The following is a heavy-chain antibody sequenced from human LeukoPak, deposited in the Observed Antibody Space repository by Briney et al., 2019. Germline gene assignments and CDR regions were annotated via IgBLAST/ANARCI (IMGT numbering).Heavy chain of an antibody. CDR3: ARSGQNYYDSSGYDY. CDR2: ISSSGSTI. CDR1: GFTFSDYY. J-gene: IGHJ4*02. Sequence: GGSLRLSCAASGFTFSDYYMSWIRQAPGKGLEWVSYISSSGSTIYFADSVKGRFTISRDNAKNSLYLQMNSLRAEDTAVYYCARSGQNYYDSSGYDYWGQGTLVTVSS. V-gene: IGHV3-11*01. D-gene: IGHD3-22*01.